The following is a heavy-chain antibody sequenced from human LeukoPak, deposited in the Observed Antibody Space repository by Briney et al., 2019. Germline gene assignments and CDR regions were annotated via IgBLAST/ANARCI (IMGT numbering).Heavy chain of an antibody. V-gene: IGHV3-30*02. D-gene: IGHD2-2*01. J-gene: IGHJ5*02. CDR1: GFTFSSYS. CDR3: AKDNPIEQVPGLGPGS. Sequence: GGSLRLSCAASGFTFSSYSMNWVRQAPGKGLEWVAFIRYDGSERFYVDSVKGRFTTSRDNSKNTLYLQMNSLRVEDTAVYYCAKDNPIEQVPGLGPGSWGQGTLITVSS. CDR2: IRYDGSER.